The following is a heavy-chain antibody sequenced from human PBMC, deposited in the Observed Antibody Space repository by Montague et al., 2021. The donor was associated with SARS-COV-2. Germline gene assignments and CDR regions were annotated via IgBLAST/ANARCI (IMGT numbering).Heavy chain of an antibody. Sequence: PALVKPTQTLTLTCTFSGFSLSTSGVGVGWIRQPPGKALEWLAHIYWDDDKCYSPSLKSRLTITKDTSKNQVVLTMTNMDPVDTATYYCARRNYSFAGPFFDSWGQGTLVTVSS. V-gene: IGHV2-5*02. J-gene: IGHJ4*02. D-gene: IGHD1-7*01. CDR1: GFSLSTSGVG. CDR3: ARRNYSFAGPFFDS. CDR2: IYWDDDK.